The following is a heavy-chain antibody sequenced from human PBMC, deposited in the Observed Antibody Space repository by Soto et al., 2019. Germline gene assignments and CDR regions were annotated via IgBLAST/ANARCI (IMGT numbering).Heavy chain of an antibody. Sequence: QVQLVQSGAEVQMPGSSVKVSCKASGGIFSTYAISWLRQAPGQGLEWMGGIIPIFGTPNYAQRFQGRVTITADESTSTAYMQLSRLRSEDTAVYYCARDRDDYGSGNYYNRVDFWGQGTLVTVSS. CDR1: GGIFSTYA. CDR2: IIPIFGTP. V-gene: IGHV1-69*01. CDR3: ARDRDDYGSGNYYNRVDF. J-gene: IGHJ4*02. D-gene: IGHD3-10*01.